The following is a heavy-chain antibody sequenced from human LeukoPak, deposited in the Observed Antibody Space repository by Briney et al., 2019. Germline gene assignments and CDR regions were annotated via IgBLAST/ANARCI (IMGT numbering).Heavy chain of an antibody. CDR3: ARVSRGKWELLGAHDY. V-gene: IGHV3-21*01. CDR2: ISSSSSYI. D-gene: IGHD1-26*01. CDR1: GFTFSSYS. Sequence: GGSLRLSCAASGFTFSSYSMNWVRQAPGKGLEWVSSISSSSSYIYYADSVKGRFTISRDNAKNSLYLQMNSLRAEDTAVYYCARVSRGKWELLGAHDYWGQGTLVTVSS. J-gene: IGHJ4*02.